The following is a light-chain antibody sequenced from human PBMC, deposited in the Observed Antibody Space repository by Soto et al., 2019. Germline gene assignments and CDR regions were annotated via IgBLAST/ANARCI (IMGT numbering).Light chain of an antibody. CDR2: DAS. CDR3: QQYGSFSPIT. J-gene: IGKJ4*02. Sequence: DIQMTQSPSTLSASVGDRVTITCRASRSISNWLAWYQQRPGIAPKLLIVDASILQSGVPSRFSGSGSGTEFTLSISRLQTDEFATYYCQQYGSFSPITFGGGTKVDIK. CDR1: RSISNW. V-gene: IGKV1-5*01.